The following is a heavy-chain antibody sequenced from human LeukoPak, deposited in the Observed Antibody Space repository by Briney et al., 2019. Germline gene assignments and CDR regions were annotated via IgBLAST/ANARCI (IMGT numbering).Heavy chain of an antibody. CDR3: AKVWRDGYYFDY. V-gene: IGHV3-43*02. J-gene: IGHJ4*02. D-gene: IGHD5-24*01. Sequence: SGGSLRLSCAASGFTFDDSVMHWVRQAPGKRLEWVSLISDDGRSTYYADFVKGRFTISRDNSKNSLYLQMNSLRTEDTALYYCAKVWRDGYYFDYWGQGTLVTVSS. CDR1: GFTFDDSV. CDR2: ISDDGRST.